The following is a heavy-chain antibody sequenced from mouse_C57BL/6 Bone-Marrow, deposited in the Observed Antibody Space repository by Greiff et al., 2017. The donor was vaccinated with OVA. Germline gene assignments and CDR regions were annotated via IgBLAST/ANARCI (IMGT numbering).Heavy chain of an antibody. J-gene: IGHJ3*01. V-gene: IGHV1-81*01. CDR1: GYTFTSYG. CDR3: ARGYYGSGAY. CDR2: IYPRSGNT. Sequence: VQGVESGAELARPGASVKLSCKASGYTFTSYGISWVKQRTGQSLEWIGEIYPRSGNTYYNEKFKGKATLTADKSSSTAYMELRSLTSEDSAVYFCARGYYGSGAYWGQGTLVTVSA. D-gene: IGHD1-1*01.